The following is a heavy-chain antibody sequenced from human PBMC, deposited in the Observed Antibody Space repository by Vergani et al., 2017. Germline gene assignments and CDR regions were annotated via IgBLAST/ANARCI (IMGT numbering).Heavy chain of an antibody. J-gene: IGHJ4*02. CDR1: GFTFSSYA. CDR3: AKFWGYSSSSPFDY. Sequence: EVQLVESGGGLVQPGGSLRLSCAASGFTFSSYAMNWVRQDPGKGLENVSAISSNGGSTYYANSVKGRFTISRDNSKNTLYLQMNSLRAEDTAVYYCAKFWGYSSSSPFDYWGQGTLVTVSS. D-gene: IGHD6-6*01. CDR2: ISSNGGST. V-gene: IGHV3-64*01.